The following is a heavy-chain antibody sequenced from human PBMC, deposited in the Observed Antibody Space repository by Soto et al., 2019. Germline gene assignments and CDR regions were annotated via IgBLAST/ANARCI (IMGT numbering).Heavy chain of an antibody. CDR2: ISYDGSNK. CDR1: GFTFSSYA. V-gene: IGHV3-30-3*01. J-gene: IGHJ5*02. Sequence: QVQLVESGGGVVQPGRSLRLSCAASGFTFSSYAMHWVRQAPGKGLEWVAVISYDGSNKYYADSVKGRFTISRDNSKNTLYLQMNSLRAEDTAVYYCARESSKQWLLHPLNWFDPWGQGTLVTVSS. D-gene: IGHD6-19*01. CDR3: ARESSKQWLLHPLNWFDP.